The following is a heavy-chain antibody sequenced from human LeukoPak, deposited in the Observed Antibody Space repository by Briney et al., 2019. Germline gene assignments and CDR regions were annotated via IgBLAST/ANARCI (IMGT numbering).Heavy chain of an antibody. D-gene: IGHD2-2*01. Sequence: PSETLSLTCTVSGGSINNFYWSWVRQPPGKGLEWIGFIYYSGNTNYNPSLKSRVTISVDTSKNQFSLKLSSVTAADTAVYYCARYAAASYYFDYWGQGTLVTVSS. CDR1: GGSINNFY. CDR2: IYYSGNT. V-gene: IGHV4-59*01. CDR3: ARYAAASYYFDY. J-gene: IGHJ4*02.